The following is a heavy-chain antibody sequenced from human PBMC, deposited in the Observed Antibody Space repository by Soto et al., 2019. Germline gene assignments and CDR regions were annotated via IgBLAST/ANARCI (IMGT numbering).Heavy chain of an antibody. J-gene: IGHJ4*02. CDR3: LVEVRYCTNGVCYSVDY. Sequence: SETLSLTCAVSGGSISSSNWWSWVRQPPGKGLECIGEIYHSGSTNYNPSLKSRVTISVDKSKNQFSLKLSSVTAADTAVYYCLVEVRYCTNGVCYSVDYWGQGTLVTFSS. V-gene: IGHV4-4*02. CDR1: GGSISSSNW. D-gene: IGHD2-8*01. CDR2: IYHSGST.